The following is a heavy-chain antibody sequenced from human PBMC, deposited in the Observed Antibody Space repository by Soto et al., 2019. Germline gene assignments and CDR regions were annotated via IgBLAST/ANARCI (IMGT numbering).Heavy chain of an antibody. CDR1: GYSFSTYE. J-gene: IGHJ3*02. V-gene: IGHV1-18*01. D-gene: IGHD3-10*01. CDR2: VSAYRGYT. Sequence: ASVKVSCKASGYSFSTYEINWWRQAPGQGLEWMGWVSAYRGYTDYAEKFQDRVTMTTDTSTSTAYMELRSLRYDDTAVYYCARDVGDESITYNDAFDIWGQGTMVTVSS. CDR3: ARDVGDESITYNDAFDI.